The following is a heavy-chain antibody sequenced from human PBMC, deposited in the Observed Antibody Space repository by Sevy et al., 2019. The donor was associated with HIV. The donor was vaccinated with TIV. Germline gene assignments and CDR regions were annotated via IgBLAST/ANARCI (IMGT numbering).Heavy chain of an antibody. CDR2: KESGGQT. V-gene: IGHV3-53*01. J-gene: IGHJ4*02. CDR1: GFSVSSYY. CDR3: ARMTSTWSTDS. Sequence: GGSLRLSCAASGFSVSSYYMGWVRQAPGKGLEWVSTKESGGQTYYADSVRGRFTIARDESANNLFLQLNNLRAEDTGVYYCARMTSTWSTDSWGQGTLVTVSS.